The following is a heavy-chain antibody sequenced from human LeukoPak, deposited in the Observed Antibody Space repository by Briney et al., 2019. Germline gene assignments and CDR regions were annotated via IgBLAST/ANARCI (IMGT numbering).Heavy chain of an antibody. V-gene: IGHV3-48*04. Sequence: GGSLRLSCAASGFTFSSYSMNWVRQAPGKGLEWVSYISHTGSTMSYADSVKGRFTISRDNARNSLHLQMNSLRAEDTAVYYCAKGDDYGDYVNEYFQHWGQGTLVTVSS. CDR1: GFTFSSYS. CDR2: ISHTGSTM. CDR3: AKGDDYGDYVNEYFQH. J-gene: IGHJ1*01. D-gene: IGHD4-17*01.